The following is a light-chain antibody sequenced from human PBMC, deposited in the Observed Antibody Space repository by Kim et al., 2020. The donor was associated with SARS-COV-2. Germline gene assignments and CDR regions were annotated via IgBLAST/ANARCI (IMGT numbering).Light chain of an antibody. CDR2: KIS. CDR3: LQATQFPYT. J-gene: IGKJ2*01. Sequence: QPASISCRSSQSVVHSDGNSYLSWLQQRPGQPPRLLIYKISHRFSGVPDRFSGSGAGTDFTLKISRVEAEDVGVYYCLQATQFPYTLAQGTKLDI. V-gene: IGKV2-24*01. CDR1: QSVVHSDGNSY.